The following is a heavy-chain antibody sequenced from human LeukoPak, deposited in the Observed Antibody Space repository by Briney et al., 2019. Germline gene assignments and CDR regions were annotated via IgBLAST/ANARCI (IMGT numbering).Heavy chain of an antibody. V-gene: IGHV1-2*02. CDR2: INPNRGVT. CDR3: AREGLRLGDFTHPEH. D-gene: IGHD3-16*01. CDR1: GYSFTAYF. J-gene: IGHJ4*02. Sequence: GASVKVSCKASGYSFTAYFIHWVRQAPGQGLEWMGWINPNRGVTNYAQKFQGRVTMTRDTSITTAYMELNSLKSDDTAVYYCAREGLRLGDFTHPEHWGQGTLVTVSS.